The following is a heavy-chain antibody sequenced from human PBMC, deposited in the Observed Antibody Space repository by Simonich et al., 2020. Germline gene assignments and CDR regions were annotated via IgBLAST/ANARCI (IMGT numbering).Heavy chain of an antibody. V-gene: IGHV3-15*01. J-gene: IGHJ4*02. CDR3: TTGGFGGNWGSAPFDY. Sequence: EVQLVESGGGLVKPGGSLRLSCAASGFTFSNAWMSGVRQAPGEGLEWVGRIKRKTDGGTTDYAAPVKGRFTISRDDSKNTLYLQMNSLKTEDTAVYYCTTGGFGGNWGSAPFDYWGQGTLVTVSS. CDR2: IKRKTDGGTT. CDR1: GFTFSNAW. D-gene: IGHD7-27*01.